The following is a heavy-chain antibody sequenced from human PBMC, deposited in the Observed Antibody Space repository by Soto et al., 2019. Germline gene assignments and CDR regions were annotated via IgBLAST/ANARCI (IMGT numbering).Heavy chain of an antibody. CDR2: ISGSGGST. D-gene: IGHD3-16*02. V-gene: IGHV3-23*01. CDR1: GFTFSSYA. CDR3: AKAYIMITFGGVIVMKYFDY. Sequence: GGSLRLSCAASGFTFSSYAMSWVRQAPGKGLEWVSVISGSGGSTYYADSVKGRFTISRDNSKNTLYLQMNSLRAEDTAVYYCAKAYIMITFGGVIVMKYFDYWGQGTLVTVSS. J-gene: IGHJ4*02.